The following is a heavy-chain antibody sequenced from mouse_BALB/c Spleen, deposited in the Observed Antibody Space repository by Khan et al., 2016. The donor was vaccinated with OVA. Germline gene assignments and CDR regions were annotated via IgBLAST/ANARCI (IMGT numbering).Heavy chain of an antibody. D-gene: IGHD1-2*01. CDR2: IHPSDSET. Sequence: QVQLKQSGAELVRPGVSVKLSCKASGYSLTSYWMNWVKQRPGQGLEWIGMIHPSDSETTLNQKFKDKATLTVDKSYSTVYMQLSSPTSEDSAVYYCARVNTASCWYFGVWGAGTTVTVSS. CDR3: ARVNTASCWYFGV. V-gene: IGHV1-61*01. CDR1: GYSLTSYW. J-gene: IGHJ1*01.